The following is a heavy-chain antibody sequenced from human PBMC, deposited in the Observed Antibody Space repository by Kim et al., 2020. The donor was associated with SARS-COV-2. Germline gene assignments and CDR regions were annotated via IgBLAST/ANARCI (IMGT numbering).Heavy chain of an antibody. CDR1: GGSISSNCYY. Sequence: SETLSLTCTVSGGSISSNCYYWGWNRQPPGKERVWIGSIYYSGSTYYNPALKSRVTISVDTSKNQFSLKLSSVTAADTAFYYCARNNFGGVIVIYTYYFDYWGQGALVTVSS. CDR3: ARNNFGGVIVIYTYYFDY. J-gene: IGHJ4*02. CDR2: IYYSGST. D-gene: IGHD3-16*02. V-gene: IGHV4-39*01.